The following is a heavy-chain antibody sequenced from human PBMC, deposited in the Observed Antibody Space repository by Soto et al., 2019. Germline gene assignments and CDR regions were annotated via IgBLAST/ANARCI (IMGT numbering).Heavy chain of an antibody. CDR3: AGASSGYSIGPGDY. D-gene: IGHD6-19*01. Sequence: SETLSLTCAVASGSISSSNWWSWVRQPPGKGLEWIGEIYHSGSTNYNPSLKSRVTISVDKSKNQFSLKLGSVTAADTAVYYCAGASSGYSIGPGDYWGQGTLVTVSS. CDR1: SGSISSSNW. CDR2: IYHSGST. V-gene: IGHV4-4*02. J-gene: IGHJ4*02.